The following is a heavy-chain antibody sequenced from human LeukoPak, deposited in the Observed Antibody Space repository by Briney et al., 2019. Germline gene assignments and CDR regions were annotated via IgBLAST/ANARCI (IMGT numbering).Heavy chain of an antibody. J-gene: IGHJ4*02. V-gene: IGHV4-59*01. CDR3: ARDSGYSYALDY. CDR2: IYYSGST. CDR1: GGSISSYY. Sequence: SETPSLTCTVSGGSISSYYWSWIRQPPGKGQEWIGYIYYSGSTNYNPSLKSRVTISVDTSKNQFSLKLSSVTAADTAVYYCARDSGYSYALDYWGQGTLVTVSS. D-gene: IGHD5-18*01.